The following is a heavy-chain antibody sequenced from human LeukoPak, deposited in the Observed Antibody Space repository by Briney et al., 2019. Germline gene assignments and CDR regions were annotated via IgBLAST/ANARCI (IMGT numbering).Heavy chain of an antibody. CDR3: ARYDARYGMDV. J-gene: IGHJ6*02. V-gene: IGHV3-30-3*01. Sequence: GESLRLSCAASGFTFSSYAMHWVRQAPGKGLEWVAVISYDGSNKYYADSVKGRFTISRDNSKNTLYLQMNSLRAEDTAVYYCARYDARYGMDVWGQGTTVTVFS. CDR2: ISYDGSNK. D-gene: IGHD1-1*01. CDR1: GFTFSSYA.